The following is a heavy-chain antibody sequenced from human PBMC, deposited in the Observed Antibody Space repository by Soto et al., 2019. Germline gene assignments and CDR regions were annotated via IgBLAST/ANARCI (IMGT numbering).Heavy chain of an antibody. CDR3: ARAPHYYDSSGYDY. CDR1: GFTFSSYA. J-gene: IGHJ4*02. D-gene: IGHD3-22*01. Sequence: PGGSLRLSCAASGFTFSSYAMSWVRQVPGRGLMWVSHINSDGSRTTYADSVKGRFTISRDNSKNTLYLQMNSLRAEDTAVYYCARAPHYYDSSGYDYWGQGTLVTSPQ. CDR2: INSDGSRT. V-gene: IGHV3-74*01.